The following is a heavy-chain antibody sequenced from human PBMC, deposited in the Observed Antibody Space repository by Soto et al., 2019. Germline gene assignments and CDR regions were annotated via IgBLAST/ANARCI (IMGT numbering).Heavy chain of an antibody. CDR2: IFSNDDK. V-gene: IGHV2-5*01. Sequence: GSRLTVVSSAQSLTMTWTLFGFSLRISGVGVGWVRQPPGKALEWLALIFSNDDKRYSPSLKSRLTITKDTSKNQVVLIMTNIDPVDTATYYCSHMRGSVLFGMDVWGQGTTVTVSS. D-gene: IGHD3-10*01. CDR3: SHMRGSVLFGMDV. J-gene: IGHJ6*02. CDR1: GFSLRISGVG.